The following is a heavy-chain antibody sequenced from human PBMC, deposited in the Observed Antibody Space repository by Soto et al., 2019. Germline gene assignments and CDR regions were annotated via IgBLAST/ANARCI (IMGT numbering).Heavy chain of an antibody. V-gene: IGHV1-18*01. Sequence: QVQLLQSGAEVKKPGASVKVSCKASGYTFTNYGITWVRQAPGQGLEWMGWISAFNGYTSYAQNLQGSVTITTDTSTTTAYMELTSLTSDVTAVDYCARGGTYYDTSKTWSECGLGGDDYWGQGTLVTVSS. CDR3: ARGGTYYDTSKTWSECGLGGDDY. J-gene: IGHJ4*02. CDR1: GYTFTNYG. D-gene: IGHD3-9*01. CDR2: ISAFNGYT.